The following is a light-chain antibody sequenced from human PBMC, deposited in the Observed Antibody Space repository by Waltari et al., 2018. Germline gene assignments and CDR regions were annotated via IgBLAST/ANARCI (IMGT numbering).Light chain of an antibody. V-gene: IGKV1-12*01. Sequence: DIQMTQSPSSVSASVGDRVIITCRASQDIIRWLAWYQQKPGEAPKFLIYDAYTLQSGVPSRFSGSGSGKEYTLTISSLQPEDFATYYCQQADRFPLTFGGGTKIEI. J-gene: IGKJ4*01. CDR2: DAY. CDR1: QDIIRW. CDR3: QQADRFPLT.